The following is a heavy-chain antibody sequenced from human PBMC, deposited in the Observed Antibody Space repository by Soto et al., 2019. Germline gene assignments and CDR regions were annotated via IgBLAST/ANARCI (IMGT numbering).Heavy chain of an antibody. J-gene: IGHJ4*02. D-gene: IGHD7-27*01. Sequence: EVKVVESGGGLVQPGGSLRLSCAASGFTLSDHWMHWVRQPPGKGPVWVSRISGDASSTSYADSVKGRFTISRDSAKNTVYLQMDSLRVEDTAVYYCTRGGTRTTYWGLFDSWGQGTLVTVSS. CDR3: TRGGTRTTYWGLFDS. CDR2: ISGDASST. CDR1: GFTLSDHW. V-gene: IGHV3-74*01.